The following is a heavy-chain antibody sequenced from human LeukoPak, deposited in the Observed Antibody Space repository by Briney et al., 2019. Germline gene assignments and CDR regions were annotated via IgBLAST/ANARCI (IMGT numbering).Heavy chain of an antibody. J-gene: IGHJ4*02. Sequence: GGSLRLSCASSGFTFTSYSFHWVRQAPGKGLEWVAFIRYDGSNKYYADSVKCRFTISRDNSKNTLYLQMNSLRAEDTAVYYCAKDRASTSCSGFDYWGQGTLVTVSS. V-gene: IGHV3-30*02. D-gene: IGHD2-2*01. CDR3: AKDRASTSCSGFDY. CDR2: IRYDGSNK. CDR1: GFTFTSYS.